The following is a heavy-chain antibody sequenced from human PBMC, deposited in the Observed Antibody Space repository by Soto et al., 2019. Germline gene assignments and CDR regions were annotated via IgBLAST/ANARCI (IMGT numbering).Heavy chain of an antibody. CDR1: GGSISSYY. J-gene: IGHJ4*02. CDR2: IYYSGST. CDR3: AREGTGDPTFFDY. Sequence: SETLSLTCTVSGGSISSYYWSWIRQPPGKGLEWIGYIYYSGSTNYNPSLKSRVTISVDTSKNQFSLKLSSVTAADTAVYYCAREGTGDPTFFDYWGQGTLVTVSS. V-gene: IGHV4-59*01. D-gene: IGHD3-16*01.